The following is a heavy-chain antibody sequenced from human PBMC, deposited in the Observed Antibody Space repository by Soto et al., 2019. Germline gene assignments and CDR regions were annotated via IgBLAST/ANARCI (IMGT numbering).Heavy chain of an antibody. CDR2: INPSGGST. Sequence: QVQLVQSGAEVKKPGASVKVSCKASGYTFTSYYMHWVRQAPGQGLEWMGIINPSGGSTSYAQKFQGRVTMTRDTSTSPVYMELSSLRSEDTAVYYCARGKEYYYDSSGYGSYAFDIWGQGTMVTVSS. V-gene: IGHV1-46*01. J-gene: IGHJ3*02. CDR1: GYTFTSYY. CDR3: ARGKEYYYDSSGYGSYAFDI. D-gene: IGHD3-22*01.